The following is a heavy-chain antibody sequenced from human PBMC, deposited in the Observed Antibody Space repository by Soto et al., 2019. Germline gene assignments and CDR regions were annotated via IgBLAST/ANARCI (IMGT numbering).Heavy chain of an antibody. Sequence: SETLSLTCAVYGGSFSVYYWSWIRQPPGKGLEWIGEINHSGSTNYNPSLKSRVTISVDTSKNQFSLKLSSVAAADTAVYYCARTESITMVRGVIVTNWFDPWGQGTLVTVSS. CDR3: ARTESITMVRGVIVTNWFDP. CDR1: GGSFSVYY. D-gene: IGHD3-10*01. V-gene: IGHV4-34*01. J-gene: IGHJ5*02. CDR2: INHSGST.